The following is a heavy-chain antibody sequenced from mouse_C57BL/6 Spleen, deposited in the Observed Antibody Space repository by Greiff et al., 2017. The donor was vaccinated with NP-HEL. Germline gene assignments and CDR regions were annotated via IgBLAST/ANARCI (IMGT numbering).Heavy chain of an antibody. CDR3: ERRGFITTVVADWYLDV. D-gene: IGHD1-1*01. CDR1: GYTFTSYD. Sequence: VQLQQSGPELVKPGASVKLSCKASGYTFTSYDINWAKQRPGQGLEWIGWIYPRDGSTKYNEKFKGKATLTVDTSSSTAYMELHSLTSEDSAVYFSERRGFITTVVADWYLDVWGTGTTVTVSS. V-gene: IGHV1-85*01. CDR2: IYPRDGST. J-gene: IGHJ1*03.